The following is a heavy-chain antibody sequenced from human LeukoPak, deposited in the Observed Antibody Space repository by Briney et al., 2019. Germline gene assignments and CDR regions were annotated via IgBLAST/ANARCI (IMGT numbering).Heavy chain of an antibody. Sequence: GDSVQISRQGSGYSLTHYCIRWVRQMPGPRPEWMGIIYPGCADTRYSPSFRGQVTISAGKSISAASLQWSSLKASHTAMYYCATRGGRQYYFDYWGQGTLVTVSS. V-gene: IGHV5-51*01. CDR2: IYPGCADT. CDR1: GYSLTHYC. CDR3: ATRGGRQYYFDY. D-gene: IGHD1-26*01. J-gene: IGHJ4*02.